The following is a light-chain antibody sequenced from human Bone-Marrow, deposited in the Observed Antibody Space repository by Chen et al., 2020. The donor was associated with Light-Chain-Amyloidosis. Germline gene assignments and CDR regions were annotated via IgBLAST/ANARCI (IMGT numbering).Light chain of an antibody. V-gene: IGLV3-25*03. CDR2: RDT. CDR1: DLPTKY. CDR3: QSADSSGTYEVI. J-gene: IGLJ2*01. Sequence: SSELTQPPSVSLSPGQPARITCSGDDLPTKYAYWYQQKPGQAPVLVIHRDTERPSWISERFSGSSSGTTATLTISGVQAEDEADYHCQSADSSGTYEVIFGGGTKLTVL.